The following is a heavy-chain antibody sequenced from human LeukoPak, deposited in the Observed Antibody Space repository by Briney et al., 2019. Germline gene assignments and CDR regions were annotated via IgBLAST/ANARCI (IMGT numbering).Heavy chain of an antibody. V-gene: IGHV3-73*01. Sequence: GGSLRLSCAAPGFNFSGSAMHWLRQASGKGLEWVGRIRSKANSYASAYAASLEGMFTISGDDSKKTAYLQMNGLKTEATAVYYCTYYYGSGSYCRDAFNIWGQGPMVTVSS. D-gene: IGHD3-10*01. J-gene: IGHJ3*02. CDR1: GFNFSGSA. CDR2: IRSKANSYAS. CDR3: TYYYGSGSYCRDAFNI.